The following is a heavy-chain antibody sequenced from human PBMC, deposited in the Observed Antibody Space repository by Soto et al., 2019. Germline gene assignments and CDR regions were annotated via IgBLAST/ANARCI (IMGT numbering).Heavy chain of an antibody. V-gene: IGHV1-58*01. J-gene: IGHJ4*02. CDR2: ILVGSGQT. D-gene: IGHD3-22*01. CDR1: GATFTSST. CDR3: AAISSGYYRVFDY. Sequence: SVKVSCKASGATFTSSTVNWVRQARGQPPEWIGWILVGSGQTNSAQKFQGRVAITRDMSTYTAYLELNSLRSDDSAVYYCAAISSGYYRVFDYWGQGTPVTVYS.